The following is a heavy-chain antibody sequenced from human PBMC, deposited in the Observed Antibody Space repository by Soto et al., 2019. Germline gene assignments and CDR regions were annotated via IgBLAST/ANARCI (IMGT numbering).Heavy chain of an antibody. CDR3: AGEGVRNGAYNGWLDP. D-gene: IGHD3-16*01. Sequence: PGGSLRLSCAASGFSFSSYWMTWVRQAPGKGLEWVANIKQDGREKYYVASVKGRFTISRDNGKNLLYLQMDSLTADDTAVYYCAGEGVRNGAYNGWLDPWGQGTLVTVTS. V-gene: IGHV3-7*03. CDR2: IKQDGREK. J-gene: IGHJ5*02. CDR1: GFSFSSYW.